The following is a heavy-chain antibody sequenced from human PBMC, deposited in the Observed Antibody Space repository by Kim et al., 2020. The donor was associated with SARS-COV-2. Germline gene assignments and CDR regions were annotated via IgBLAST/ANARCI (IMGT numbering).Heavy chain of an antibody. CDR1: GFTFSSYG. CDR3: ARPNGCYDY. V-gene: IGHV3-64*01. J-gene: IGHJ4*01. CDR2: ISNNGGNT. D-gene: IGHD2-15*01. Sequence: GGSLRLSCAASGFTFSSYGMHWVRQAPGKGLEYVSGISNNGGNTYYVNSVKGRFTISRDNSKNTLYLQMSSLRAEDTAVYYCARPNGCYDYWGHGTLVT.